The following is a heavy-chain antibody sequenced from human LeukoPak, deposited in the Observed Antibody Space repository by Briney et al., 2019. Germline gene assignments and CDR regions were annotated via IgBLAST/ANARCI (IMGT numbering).Heavy chain of an antibody. CDR2: IIPIFGTA. D-gene: IGHD3-22*01. CDR3: ARGIPDYYDSSGYYYDYMDV. V-gene: IGHV1-69*06. Sequence: ASVKVSCKASGGTFSSYAISWVRQAPGQGLEWMGGIIPIFGTANYAQKFQGRVTITADKSTSTAYMELSSLRSEDTAVYYCARGIPDYYDSSGYYYDYMDVWGKGTTVTISS. J-gene: IGHJ6*03. CDR1: GGTFSSYA.